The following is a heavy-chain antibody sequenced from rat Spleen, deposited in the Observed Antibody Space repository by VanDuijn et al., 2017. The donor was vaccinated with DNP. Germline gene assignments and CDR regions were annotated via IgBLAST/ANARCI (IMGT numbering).Heavy chain of an antibody. D-gene: IGHD4-3*01. CDR3: TRGGTYYFDY. Sequence: EVQLVESGGGFVQPGRSLKLSCAASGFSFRDYDMAWVRQAPSKGLEWVACMSPTTRSSYYRDSVRGRFTVSRDDSTSTLYLQMDSLRSEDTATYYCTRGGTYYFDYWGQGVLVTVSS. CDR1: GFSFRDYD. J-gene: IGHJ2*01. CDR2: MSPTTRSS. V-gene: IGHV5-27*01.